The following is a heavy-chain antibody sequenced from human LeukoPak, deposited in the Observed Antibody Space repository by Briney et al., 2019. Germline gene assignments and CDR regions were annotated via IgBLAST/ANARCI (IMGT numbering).Heavy chain of an antibody. CDR3: ARRAGYYYDSSGYFAY. CDR2: INHSGST. Sequence: SETLSLTCAVYGGSFSGYYWNWIRQPPGKGLEWIGEINHSGSTNYNPSLKSRVAISVDTSKNQFSLKLSSVTAADTAVYYCARRAGYYYDSSGYFAYWGQGTLVTVSS. D-gene: IGHD3-22*01. CDR1: GGSFSGYY. V-gene: IGHV4-34*01. J-gene: IGHJ4*02.